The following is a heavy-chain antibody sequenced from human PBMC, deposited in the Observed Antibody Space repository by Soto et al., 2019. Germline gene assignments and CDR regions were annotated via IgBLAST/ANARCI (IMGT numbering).Heavy chain of an antibody. D-gene: IGHD3-9*01. CDR1: GYSFTSYW. J-gene: IGHJ6*02. Sequence: GESLKISCKGSGYSFTSYWIGWVRQMPGKGLEWMGIIYPGDSDTRYSPSFQGQVTISADKSISTAYLQWSSLKASDTAMYYCARRQYYDILTGYNYYGMDVWGQGTTVTVSS. CDR3: ARRQYYDILTGYNYYGMDV. V-gene: IGHV5-51*01. CDR2: IYPGDSDT.